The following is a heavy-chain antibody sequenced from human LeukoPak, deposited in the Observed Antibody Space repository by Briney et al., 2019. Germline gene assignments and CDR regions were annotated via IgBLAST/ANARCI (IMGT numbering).Heavy chain of an antibody. J-gene: IGHJ4*02. CDR3: ARERIAVAGLFDY. Sequence: GGSLRLSCAASGFTFSSYWMSWVRQAPGKGLEWVANIKQDGSEKYYVDSVKGRFTISRDNAKNSLYLQMNSLRAEDTAVYCCARERIAVAGLFDYWGQGTLVTVSS. CDR1: GFTFSSYW. V-gene: IGHV3-7*01. CDR2: IKQDGSEK. D-gene: IGHD6-19*01.